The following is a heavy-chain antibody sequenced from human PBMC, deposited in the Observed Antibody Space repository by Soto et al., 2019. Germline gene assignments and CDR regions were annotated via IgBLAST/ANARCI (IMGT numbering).Heavy chain of an antibody. CDR3: APDKGSDSFHYPLDY. CDR2: ISYDGCSE. Sequence: ESGGGVVQPGRSLRLSCAASGFTFRSYAMHWVRQAPDRGLEWVASISYDGCSEYYADSVKGRFTISRDNSKSTLFLQMNSLGAEDTAVFYCAPDKGSDSFHYPLDYWGRGTLVTVSS. D-gene: IGHD3-22*01. J-gene: IGHJ4*02. V-gene: IGHV3-30-3*01. CDR1: GFTFRSYA.